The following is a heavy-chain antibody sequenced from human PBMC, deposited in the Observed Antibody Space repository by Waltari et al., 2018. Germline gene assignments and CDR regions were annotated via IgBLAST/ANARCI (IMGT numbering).Heavy chain of an antibody. Sequence: QVQLVQSGAEVKKPGSSVKVSCKASGGTFSSYAISWVRQAPGQGLEWMGWIIPIFGKANCVQKFQGRVTIPADESTSTAYMELSSLRSEDTAVYYCARDKEMATMSAYYYYGMDVWGQGTTVTVSS. V-gene: IGHV1-69*01. CDR2: IIPIFGKA. J-gene: IGHJ6*02. D-gene: IGHD5-12*01. CDR1: GGTFSSYA. CDR3: ARDKEMATMSAYYYYGMDV.